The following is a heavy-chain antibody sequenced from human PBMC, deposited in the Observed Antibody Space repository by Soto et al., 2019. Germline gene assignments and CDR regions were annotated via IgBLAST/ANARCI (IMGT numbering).Heavy chain of an antibody. J-gene: IGHJ6*02. CDR3: ARDPLYYDILTGYSTYYYYYYGMDV. Sequence: QVQLVQSGAEVKKPGASVKVSCKASGYTFTSYAMHWVRQAPGQRLEWMGWINAGNGNTKYSQKFQGRVTITRDTYASTAYMELSSLRSEDTAVYYCARDPLYYDILTGYSTYYYYYYGMDVWGQGTTVTVSS. CDR2: INAGNGNT. V-gene: IGHV1-3*01. D-gene: IGHD3-9*01. CDR1: GYTFTSYA.